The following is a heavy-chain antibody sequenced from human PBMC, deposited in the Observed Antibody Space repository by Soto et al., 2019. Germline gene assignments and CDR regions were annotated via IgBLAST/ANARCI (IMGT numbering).Heavy chain of an antibody. V-gene: IGHV3-53*01. J-gene: IGHJ6*02. CDR3: ARVNSGWADYGMDV. CDR2: IYSGGST. Sequence: PGGSLRLSCVASGFTFSNYGMHWVRQAPGKGLEWVSVIYSGGSTYYADSVKGRFTISRDNSKNTLYLQMNSLRAEDTAVYYCARVNSGWADYGMDVWGQGTTVTVSS. CDR1: GFTFSNYG. D-gene: IGHD6-19*01.